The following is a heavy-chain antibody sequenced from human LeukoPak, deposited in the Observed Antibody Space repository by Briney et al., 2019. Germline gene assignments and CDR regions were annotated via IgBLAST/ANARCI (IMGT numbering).Heavy chain of an antibody. Sequence: ASVKVSCKASGGTFSSYAISWVRQAPGQGLEWMGGIIPIFGTANYAQKFQGRVTITTDESTSTAYMELSSLRSEDTAVYYCAIRGGTDRGHKDDYWGQGTLVTVSS. V-gene: IGHV1-69*05. CDR1: GGTFSSYA. CDR3: AIRGGTDRGHKDDY. J-gene: IGHJ4*02. D-gene: IGHD3-10*01. CDR2: IIPIFGTA.